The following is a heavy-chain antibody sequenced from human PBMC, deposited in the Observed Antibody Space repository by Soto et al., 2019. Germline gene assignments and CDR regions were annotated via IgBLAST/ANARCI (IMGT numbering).Heavy chain of an antibody. CDR1: GGSISSGNSYS. Sequence: PSETLSLTCAVSGGSISSGNSYSWSWIRQPPGKGLEWIGSISHTGSTSYNPSLKGRVTMSVDKSKNQFSLKLSSVTAADTAVYYCARYSSNWFQTEGMDVWGQGTTVTVSS. CDR3: ARYSSNWFQTEGMDV. D-gene: IGHD6-13*01. J-gene: IGHJ6*02. CDR2: ISHTGST. V-gene: IGHV4-30-2*01.